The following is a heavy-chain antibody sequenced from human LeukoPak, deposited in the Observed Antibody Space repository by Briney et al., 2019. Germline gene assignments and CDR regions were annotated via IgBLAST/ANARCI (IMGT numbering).Heavy chain of an antibody. CDR2: INHSGST. D-gene: IGHD3-16*02. CDR1: GGSFSGYY. J-gene: IGHJ6*02. CDR3: ARGPRIIGYYGMDV. Sequence: SETLSLTCAVYGGSFSGYYWSWIRQPPGKGLEWIGEINHSGSTIYNPSLKSRVTISVDTSKNQFSLKLSSVTAADTAVYYCARGPRIIGYYGMDVWGQGTTVTVSS. V-gene: IGHV4-34*01.